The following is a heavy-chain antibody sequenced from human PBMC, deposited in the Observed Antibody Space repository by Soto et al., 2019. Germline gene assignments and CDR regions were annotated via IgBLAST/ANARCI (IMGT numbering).Heavy chain of an antibody. V-gene: IGHV4-34*01. J-gene: IGHJ6*02. Sequence: PSETLSLTCAVYGGSFSGYYWSWIRQPPGKGLEWIGEINHSGSTNYNPSLKSRVTISVDTSKNQFSLKLSSVTAADTAVYYCAREIAVAPYYYYGMAVWGQGTTVTVSS. CDR2: INHSGST. CDR3: AREIAVAPYYYYGMAV. CDR1: GGSFSGYY. D-gene: IGHD6-19*01.